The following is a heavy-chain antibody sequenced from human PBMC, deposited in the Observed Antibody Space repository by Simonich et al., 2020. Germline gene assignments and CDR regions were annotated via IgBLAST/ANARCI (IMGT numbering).Heavy chain of an antibody. CDR3: ARVRFEAFDI. V-gene: IGHV1-2*02. CDR1: GYTFTGYY. Sequence: QVQLVQSGAEVKKPGASVKVSCKASGYTFTGYYMHWLRQAPGQGLELMEWIKPNSGGTNYAQKFQGRVTMTRDTSISPAYMELSRLRSDDTAVYYCARVRFEAFDIWGQGTMVTVSS. J-gene: IGHJ3*02. CDR2: IKPNSGGT.